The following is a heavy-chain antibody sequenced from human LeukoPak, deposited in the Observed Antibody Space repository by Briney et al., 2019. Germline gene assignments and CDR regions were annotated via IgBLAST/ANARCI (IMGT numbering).Heavy chain of an antibody. Sequence: PGGSLRLSCAASGFTVSSSYMSWVRQAPGKGLEWVSVIYAGGTTYYPDSVKGRFTISRDNAKNSLYLQMNSLRAEDTAVYYCASNDFWSGSDAFDIWGQGTMVTVSS. CDR2: IYAGGTT. V-gene: IGHV3-53*01. CDR1: GFTVSSSY. J-gene: IGHJ3*02. CDR3: ASNDFWSGSDAFDI. D-gene: IGHD3-3*01.